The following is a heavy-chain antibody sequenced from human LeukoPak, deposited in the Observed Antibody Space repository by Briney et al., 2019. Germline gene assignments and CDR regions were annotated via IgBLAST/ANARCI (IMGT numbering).Heavy chain of an antibody. D-gene: IGHD6-19*01. CDR3: ARHLAVAGTVPYYYYYYMDV. J-gene: IGHJ6*03. CDR1: GGSFSGYY. V-gene: IGHV4-34*01. CDR2: INHSGST. Sequence: RSSETLSLTCAVYGGSFSGYYWSWIRQPPGKGLEWIGEINHSGSTNYNPSLKSRVTISVDTSKNQFSLKLSSVTAADTAVYYCARHLAVAGTVPYYYYYYMDVWGKGTTVTISS.